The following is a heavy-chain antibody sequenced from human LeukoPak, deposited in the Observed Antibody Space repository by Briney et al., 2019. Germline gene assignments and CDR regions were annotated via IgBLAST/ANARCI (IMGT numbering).Heavy chain of an antibody. CDR3: ARDSSGTVFDY. J-gene: IGHJ4*02. D-gene: IGHD3/OR15-3a*01. Sequence: SGGSLRLSCAASGFTFSSYAMSWVRQAPGRGLGWVSAISGSGGSTYYADSVKGRFTISRDNAKNSLYLQMNSLRAEDMAVYYCARDSSGTVFDYWGQGTLVAVSS. V-gene: IGHV3-23*01. CDR1: GFTFSSYA. CDR2: ISGSGGST.